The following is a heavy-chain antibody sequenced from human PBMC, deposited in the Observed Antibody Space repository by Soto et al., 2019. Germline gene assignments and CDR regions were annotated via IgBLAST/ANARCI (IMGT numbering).Heavy chain of an antibody. J-gene: IGHJ6*02. CDR1: GFTFSSYG. CDR2: ISYDGSNK. CDR3: AGNWNYAYYGMDV. V-gene: IGHV3-30*03. D-gene: IGHD1-20*01. Sequence: GGSLRLSCAASGFTFSSYGMHWVRQAPGKGLEWVAVISYDGSNKYYADSVKGRFTISRDNSKNTLYLQMSSLRAEDTAVYYCAGNWNYAYYGMDVWGQGTTVTVSS.